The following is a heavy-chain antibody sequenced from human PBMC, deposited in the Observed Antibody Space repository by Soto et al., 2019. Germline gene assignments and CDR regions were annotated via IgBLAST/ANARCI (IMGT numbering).Heavy chain of an antibody. V-gene: IGHV4-34*01. CDR3: AGSELDVAFYYGTGRACAFDI. Sequence: QVQLQQWGAGLLKPSETLSLICAVYGGSLSGNFWSWIRQTPGKGLEWIAEINHRGSTNYNPSLKNRGTVTVDPSQRQLSTKVISVTAADTAVYYSAGSELDVAFYYGTGRACAFDIWGQGTMVTVSS. CDR2: INHRGST. J-gene: IGHJ3*02. D-gene: IGHD3-10*01. CDR1: GGSLSGNF.